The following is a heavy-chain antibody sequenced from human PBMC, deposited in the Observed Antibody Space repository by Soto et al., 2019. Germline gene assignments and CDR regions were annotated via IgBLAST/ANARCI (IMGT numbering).Heavy chain of an antibody. V-gene: IGHV3-23*01. D-gene: IGHD3-10*01. Sequence: GGSLRLSCAASGFTFSSYAMSWVRQAPGKGLEWVSAISGSGGSTYYADSVKGRFTISRDNSKNTLYLQMNSLRAEDTAVYYCATGSGYYYYMDVWGKGTTVTVSS. J-gene: IGHJ6*03. CDR2: ISGSGGST. CDR3: ATGSGYYYYMDV. CDR1: GFTFSSYA.